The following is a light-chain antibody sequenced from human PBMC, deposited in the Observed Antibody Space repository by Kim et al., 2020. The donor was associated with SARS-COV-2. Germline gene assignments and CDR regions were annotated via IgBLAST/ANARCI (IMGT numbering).Light chain of an antibody. J-gene: IGKJ4*01. Sequence: LSPGERATLSCRASQSVSSSYLAWYQQKPGQAPRLLICGASSRATGIPDRFSGSGYGTDFTLTISRLEPEDFAVYYCQQYGSSPTFGGGTKVDIK. CDR2: GAS. CDR3: QQYGSSPT. V-gene: IGKV3-20*01. CDR1: QSVSSSY.